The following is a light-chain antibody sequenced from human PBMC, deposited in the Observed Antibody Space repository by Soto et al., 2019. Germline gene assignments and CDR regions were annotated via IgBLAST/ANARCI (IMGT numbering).Light chain of an antibody. CDR1: QSVSGN. V-gene: IGKV3-11*01. J-gene: IGKJ4*01. Sequence: EIVMTQSPATLSVSPGERATLSCRASQSVSGNLVWYQQNPGQAPRLLIFDASNRATGIPARFSGSGSGTDFTLTISSLEPEDFAVYYCQQHSNWPLTFGGGTKVDIK. CDR3: QQHSNWPLT. CDR2: DAS.